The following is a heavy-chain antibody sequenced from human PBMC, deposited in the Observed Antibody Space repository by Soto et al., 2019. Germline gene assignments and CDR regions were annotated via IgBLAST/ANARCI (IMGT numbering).Heavy chain of an antibody. V-gene: IGHV3-48*02. D-gene: IGHD4-17*01. CDR3: ARVQYGDYVIGWGY. CDR2: ISSSSSTI. J-gene: IGHJ4*02. CDR1: GFTVSSYS. Sequence: EVQLVESGGGLVQPGGSLRLSCAASGFTVSSYSMNWVRQAPGKGLEWVSYISSSSSTIYYADSVKGRFTISRDNAKNSLYLQMNSLRDGDTAVYYCARVQYGDYVIGWGYWGQGTLVTVSS.